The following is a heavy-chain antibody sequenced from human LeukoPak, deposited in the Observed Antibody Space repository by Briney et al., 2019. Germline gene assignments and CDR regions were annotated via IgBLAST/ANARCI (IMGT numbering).Heavy chain of an antibody. J-gene: IGHJ3*02. V-gene: IGHV3-11*06. CDR1: GFTFSDYY. CDR3: ARDPYSSGWPDAFDI. D-gene: IGHD6-19*01. CDR2: ISSSSSYI. Sequence: GGSLRLSCAASGFTFSDYYMSWIRQAPGKGLEWVSSISSSSSYIYYADSVKGRFTISRDNAKNSLYLQMNSLRAEDTAVYYCARDPYSSGWPDAFDIWGQGTMVTVSS.